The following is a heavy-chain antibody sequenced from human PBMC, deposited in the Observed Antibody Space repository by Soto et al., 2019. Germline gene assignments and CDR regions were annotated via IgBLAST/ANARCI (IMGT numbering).Heavy chain of an antibody. J-gene: IGHJ4*02. CDR2: VIPNLGVT. CDR1: GGTLSSYT. CDR3: ARDKGYCSDTSCPDFDY. Sequence: ASVKVSCKASGGTLSSYTFIWVRQAPGQGLEWMGRVIPNLGVTNYAKKFQGRFTIVVDTSTSTAYMELNSLRCEDTAVYYCARDKGYCSDTSCPDFDYWGQGTLVTVSS. D-gene: IGHD2-15*01. V-gene: IGHV1-69*04.